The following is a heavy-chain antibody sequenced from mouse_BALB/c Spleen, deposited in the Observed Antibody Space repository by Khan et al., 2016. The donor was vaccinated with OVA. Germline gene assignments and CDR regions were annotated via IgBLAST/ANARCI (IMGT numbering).Heavy chain of an antibody. J-gene: IGHJ4*01. D-gene: IGHD2-10*01. CDR1: GYTFTNFG. CDR3: ARPPYFSYTVAY. CDR2: INTYTGEP. V-gene: IGHV9-3-1*01. Sequence: QIQLVQSGPELKKPGETVKISCKASGYTFTNFGLNWVKQAPGKGLEWMGWINTYTGEPTYADDFKGRLAFSLETSASTAYLQINNLKNENAATYFCARPPYFSYTVAYWGQGTSVTVSS.